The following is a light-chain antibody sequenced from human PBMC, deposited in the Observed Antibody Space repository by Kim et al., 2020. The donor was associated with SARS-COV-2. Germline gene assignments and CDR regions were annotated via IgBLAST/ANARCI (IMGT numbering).Light chain of an antibody. CDR1: SSDVGGQKY. CDR2: EVN. Sequence: GHPATISCTGTSSDVGGQKYVSWYHQQPGKAPKLMIYEVNRRPSGVPDRFSGSKSGNTASLTVSRLQAEDEADYYCTSYGGSNNLVIGGGTQLTVL. V-gene: IGLV2-8*01. J-gene: IGLJ2*01. CDR3: TSYGGSNNLV.